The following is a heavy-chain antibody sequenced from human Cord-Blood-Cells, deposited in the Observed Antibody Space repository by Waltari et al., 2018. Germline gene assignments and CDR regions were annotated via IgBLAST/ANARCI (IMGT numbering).Heavy chain of an antibody. D-gene: IGHD6-6*01. CDR1: GGSISSYY. Sequence: GPGLVKPSETLSLTCTVSGGSISSYYWSWIRQPPGKGLEWIGYIYYSGSTNYNPSLKSRVTIAVDTSKNQFSLKLSSVTAADTAVYYCARDPAPSIAARHGDDAVDIWGQGTMLTVSS. CDR3: ARDPAPSIAARHGDDAVDI. CDR2: IYYSGST. V-gene: IGHV4-59*01. J-gene: IGHJ3*02.